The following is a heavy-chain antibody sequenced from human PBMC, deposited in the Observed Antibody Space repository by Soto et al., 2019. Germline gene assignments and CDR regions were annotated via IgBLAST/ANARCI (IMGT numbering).Heavy chain of an antibody. CDR3: ARARRWLQLQAFDI. CDR1: GYTFTSYG. V-gene: IGHV1-18*01. J-gene: IGHJ3*02. CDR2: ISAYSGST. D-gene: IGHD5-12*01. Sequence: ASVKVSCKASGYTFTSYGISWVRQAPGQGLEWMGWISAYSGSTNYAQKLQGRVTMTTDTSTSTAYMELSRLRSDDTAVYYCARARRWLQLQAFDIWGQGTMVTVSS.